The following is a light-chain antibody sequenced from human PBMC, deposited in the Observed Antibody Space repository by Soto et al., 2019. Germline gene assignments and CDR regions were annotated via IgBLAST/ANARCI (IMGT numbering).Light chain of an antibody. Sequence: QSVLTQPPSVSAAPGQKVTISCSGSSSNIGNNYVSWYQQLPGTAPKLLIYDNNKRPSGIPDRFSGSKSGTSGTLDITGLQTGDEADYYCATCDYSLTGEVFGGGTQLTVL. CDR1: SSNIGNNY. CDR3: ATCDYSLTGEV. CDR2: DNN. V-gene: IGLV1-51*01. J-gene: IGLJ2*01.